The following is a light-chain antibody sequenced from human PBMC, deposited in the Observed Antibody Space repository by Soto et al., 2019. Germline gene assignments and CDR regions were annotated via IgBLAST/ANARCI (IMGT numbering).Light chain of an antibody. CDR1: QSVLFTSNNKNY. J-gene: IGKJ5*01. Sequence: EIVMTQSPYSLAVSLGEMATINCESSQSVLFTSNNKNYLAWYQQKPGQPPKLLLSWASARESGVPERFSGSGSGTLFTLTISSLQPEDFATYYCQQANTFPLTFGQGTRLEIK. V-gene: IGKV4-1*01. CDR3: QQANTFPLT. CDR2: WAS.